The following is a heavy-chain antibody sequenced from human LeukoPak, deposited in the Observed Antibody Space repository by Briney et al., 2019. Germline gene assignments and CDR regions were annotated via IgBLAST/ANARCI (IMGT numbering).Heavy chain of an antibody. J-gene: IGHJ4*02. D-gene: IGHD3-16*02. V-gene: IGHV3-43*02. Sequence: GGSLRLSCAASGFTFDDYAMHWVRQAPGKGLERASLISGDGGSTYYADSVKGRFTISRDNSKNSLYLQMNSLRTEDTALYYCATAPRPELYDYVWGSYRYPDYWGQGTLVTVSS. CDR1: GFTFDDYA. CDR2: ISGDGGST. CDR3: ATAPRPELYDYVWGSYRYPDY.